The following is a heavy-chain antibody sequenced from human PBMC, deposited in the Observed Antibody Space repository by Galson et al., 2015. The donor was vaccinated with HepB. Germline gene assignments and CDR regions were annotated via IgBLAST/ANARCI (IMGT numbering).Heavy chain of an antibody. V-gene: IGHV3-21*01. CDR3: ASMTTVTHWYFDL. Sequence: SLRLSCAASGFTFSSYSMNWVRQAPGKGLEWVSSISSSSSYIYYADSVKGRFTISRDNAKNSLYLQMNSLRAEDTAVYYCASMTTVTHWYFDLWGRGTLVTVSS. CDR2: ISSSSSYI. J-gene: IGHJ2*01. CDR1: GFTFSSYS. D-gene: IGHD4-11*01.